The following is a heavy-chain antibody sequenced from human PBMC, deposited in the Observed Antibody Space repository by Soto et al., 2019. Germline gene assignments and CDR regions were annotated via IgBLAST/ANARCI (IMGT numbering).Heavy chain of an antibody. Sequence: PGESLKISCKGSGYSFTSYWIGWVRQMPGKGLEWMGIIYPGDSDTRYSPSFQGQVTISADKSISTAYLQWSSLKASDTAMYYCARRQNYCSSTSCRGPYFDYWGQGTLVTVSS. CDR3: ARRQNYCSSTSCRGPYFDY. J-gene: IGHJ4*02. CDR2: IYPGDSDT. V-gene: IGHV5-51*01. D-gene: IGHD2-2*01. CDR1: GYSFTSYW.